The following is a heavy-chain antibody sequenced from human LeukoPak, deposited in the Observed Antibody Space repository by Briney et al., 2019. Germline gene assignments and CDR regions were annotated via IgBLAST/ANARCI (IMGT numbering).Heavy chain of an antibody. CDR1: GYTLTELS. CDR3: ARELISYGGNSAVTRNFDY. V-gene: IGHV1-24*01. D-gene: IGHD4-23*01. J-gene: IGHJ4*02. CDR2: FDPEDGET. Sequence: ASVKVSCKVSGYTLTELSMHWVRQAPGKGLEWMGGFDPEDGETIYAQKFQGRVTMTEDTSTDTAYMELSSLRSEDTAVYYCARELISYGGNSAVTRNFDYWGQGTLVTVSS.